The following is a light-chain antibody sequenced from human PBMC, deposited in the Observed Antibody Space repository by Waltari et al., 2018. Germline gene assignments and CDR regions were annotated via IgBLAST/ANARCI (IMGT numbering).Light chain of an antibody. CDR3: SSHTSTVPHV. V-gene: IGLV2-14*01. CDR1: SNDVGGYGY. J-gene: IGLJ1*01. CDR2: EVS. Sequence: QSALTQPASVSGSPGQSITISCTGTSNDVGGYGYVSWYQQYPGKAPKLISYEVSYRPSGISTRFLGSKSGNTASLTISGLQADDEADYYCSSHTSTVPHVFGTGTRVTVV.